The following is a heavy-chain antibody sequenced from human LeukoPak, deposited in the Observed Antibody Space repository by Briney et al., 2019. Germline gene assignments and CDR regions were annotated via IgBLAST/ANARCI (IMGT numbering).Heavy chain of an antibody. Sequence: GGSLRLSCAASGSTFTEYSIIWVRQAPGKGLEWVSFISDISDRSSTIHYADSVKGRFTISRDNAERSVYLQMNSLRADDTAVYYCARVRGPTLKTCYMDVWGTGTTVTVSS. J-gene: IGHJ6*03. D-gene: IGHD3-10*01. V-gene: IGHV3-48*04. CDR3: ARVRGPTLKTCYMDV. CDR2: ISDRSSTI. CDR1: GSTFTEYS.